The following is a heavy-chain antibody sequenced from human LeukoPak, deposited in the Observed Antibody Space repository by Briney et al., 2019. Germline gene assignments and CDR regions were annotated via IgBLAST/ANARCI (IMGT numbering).Heavy chain of an antibody. CDR3: ARGRRTVRSNWFDP. CDR1: GGSISSYY. D-gene: IGHD3/OR15-3a*01. J-gene: IGHJ5*02. CDR2: IYTSGST. V-gene: IGHV4-4*07. Sequence: SETLSLTCTVSGGSISSYYWSWIRQPAGKGLEWIGRIYTSGSTNYNPSLKSRVTISVDTSKNQFSLKLSSVTAADTAVYYCARGRRTVRSNWFDPWGQGTLVTVSS.